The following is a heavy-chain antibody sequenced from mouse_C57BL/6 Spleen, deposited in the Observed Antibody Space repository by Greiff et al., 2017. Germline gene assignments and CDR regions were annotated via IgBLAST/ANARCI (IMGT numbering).Heavy chain of an antibody. V-gene: IGHV1-59*01. CDR2: IDPSDSYT. J-gene: IGHJ2*01. D-gene: IGHD1-1*01. CDR3: AGYGSSYFDY. CDR1: GYTFTSYW. Sequence: VQLQQPGAELVRPGTSVKLSCKASGYTFTSYWMHWVKQRPGQGLEWIGVIDPSDSYTNYNQKFKGKATLTVDTSSSTAYMQLSSLTSEDSAVYYCAGYGSSYFDYWGQGTTLTVSS.